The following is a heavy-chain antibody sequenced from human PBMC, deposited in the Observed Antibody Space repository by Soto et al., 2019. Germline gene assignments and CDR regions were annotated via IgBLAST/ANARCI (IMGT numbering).Heavy chain of an antibody. CDR2: ISPYNDDT. CDR1: GYTFSSYG. J-gene: IGHJ6*02. Sequence: QAQLVQSGAEVKKPGASVKVSCKASGYTFSSYGISWVRQAPGQGLEWLGWISPYNDDTNYAQKIQGRVTMTTDTSTRTAYMDLRSLRSDDTAVYYCARGGYYDSSGSRNYHYYGMDVWGQGTTVTVSS. V-gene: IGHV1-18*01. D-gene: IGHD3-22*01. CDR3: ARGGYYDSSGSRNYHYYGMDV.